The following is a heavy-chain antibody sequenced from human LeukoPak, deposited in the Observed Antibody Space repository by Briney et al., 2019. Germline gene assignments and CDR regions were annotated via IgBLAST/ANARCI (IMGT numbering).Heavy chain of an antibody. V-gene: IGHV3-23*01. CDR2: ISGSGGST. D-gene: IGHD6-6*01. CDR1: GFTFSSYA. Sequence: SGGSLRLSCAASGFTFSSYAMSWVRQAPGKGLEWVSAISGSGGSTYYADSVKGRFTISRDNSKNTLYLQMNSLRAEDTAVYYCAKGGGGYSSSSEMGYWGQGTLVTVSS. J-gene: IGHJ4*02. CDR3: AKGGGGYSSSSEMGY.